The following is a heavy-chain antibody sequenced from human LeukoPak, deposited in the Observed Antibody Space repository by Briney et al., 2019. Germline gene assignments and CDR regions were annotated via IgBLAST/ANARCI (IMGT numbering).Heavy chain of an antibody. CDR1: GGSISSGSYY. V-gene: IGHV4-31*03. J-gene: IGHJ2*01. D-gene: IGHD7-27*01. CDR2: IYFSGST. CDR3: ARGGLGAYWYFDL. Sequence: TLSLTCTVSGGSISSGSYYWSWIRQHPGKGLEWIGYIYFSGSTYYNPSLKSRVSISVDTSKNQFSLKLSSVTAADTALYNCARGGLGAYWYFDLWGRGTLVTVSS.